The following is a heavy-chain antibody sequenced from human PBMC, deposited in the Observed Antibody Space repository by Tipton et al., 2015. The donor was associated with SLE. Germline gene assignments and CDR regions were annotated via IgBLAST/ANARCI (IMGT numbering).Heavy chain of an antibody. V-gene: IGHV4-4*07. D-gene: IGHD3-10*01. J-gene: IGHJ4*02. CDR2: IYTTGST. CDR1: GGSISGYF. CDR3: TRDGDGSDY. Sequence: TLSLTCTVSGGSISGYFWSWVRQSAGKGLEWIGRIYTTGSTHYNPSLQSRVSMSVDTSKNQFSLKVRSMTAADTAIYYCTRDGDGSDYWGQGILVTVSS.